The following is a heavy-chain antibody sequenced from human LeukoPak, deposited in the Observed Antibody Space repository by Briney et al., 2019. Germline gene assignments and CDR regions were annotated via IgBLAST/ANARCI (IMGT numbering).Heavy chain of an antibody. D-gene: IGHD5-12*01. CDR1: GYTLTNYA. CDR3: ARTSYSGYDL. CDR2: INAGNGNT. Sequence: ASVTASCKASGYTLTNYAMHWVRQAPGQRVEWMGWINAGNGNTKYSQKFQGRVTITRDKSASEVYMELSSLRSEDTAVYYCARTSYSGYDLWGQGTLVTVSS. V-gene: IGHV1-3*01. J-gene: IGHJ4*02.